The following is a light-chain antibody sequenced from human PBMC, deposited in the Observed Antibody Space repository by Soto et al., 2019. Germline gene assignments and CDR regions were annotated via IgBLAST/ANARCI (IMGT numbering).Light chain of an antibody. V-gene: IGLV1-44*01. Sequence: QSVLTQPPSASGTPGQRVSISCSGSSSNIGTYTVNWYQQLPGTAPKLLIYTVNQRLSGVPARFSGSKSGTSASLAISGLQSEDEADYYCAAWDNSLNGFVFGTGTKVTVL. CDR1: SSNIGTYT. J-gene: IGLJ1*01. CDR2: TVN. CDR3: AAWDNSLNGFV.